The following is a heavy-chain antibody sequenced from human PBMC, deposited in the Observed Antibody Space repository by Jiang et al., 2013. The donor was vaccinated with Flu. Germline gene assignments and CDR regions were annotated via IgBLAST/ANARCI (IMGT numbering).Heavy chain of an antibody. CDR3: ARDYGGYCSSTSCYTVWFDP. Sequence: SYAISWVRQAPGQGLEWMGGIIPIFGTANYAQKFQGRVTITADKSTSTAYMELSRLRSDDTAVYYCARDYGGYCSSTSCYTVWFDPWGQGTLVTVSS. CDR1: SYA. CDR2: IIPIFGTA. D-gene: IGHD2-2*02. V-gene: IGHV1-69*06. J-gene: IGHJ5*02.